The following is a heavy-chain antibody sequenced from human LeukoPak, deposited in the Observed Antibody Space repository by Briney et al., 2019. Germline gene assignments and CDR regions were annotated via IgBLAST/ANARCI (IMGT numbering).Heavy chain of an antibody. CDR1: GFTFSSYA. CDR3: AKDVSSSARSPRHY. J-gene: IGHJ4*02. V-gene: IGHV3-23*01. CDR2: ISGSGDST. D-gene: IGHD6-6*01. Sequence: PGGSLRLSCAASGFTFSSYAMSWVRQAPGKGLEWVSTISGSGDSTYYADSVKGRFTISRDNSKNTLSVQMNTLRAEDTAIYYRAKDVSSSARSPRHYWGQGTLVTVSS.